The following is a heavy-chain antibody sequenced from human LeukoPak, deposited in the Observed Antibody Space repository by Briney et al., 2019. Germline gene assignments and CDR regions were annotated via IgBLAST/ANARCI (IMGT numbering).Heavy chain of an antibody. V-gene: IGHV4-39*01. Sequence: SETLSLTCTVSGGSISSSSYYWGWIRQPPGKGLEWIVSIYYSGSTYSNPSLKSRVTISVDTSKNQFSLKLSSVTAADTAVYYCARLNQGDYYGSGSYYRGGPFDYWGQGTLVTVSS. CDR2: IYYSGST. CDR1: GGSISSSSYY. J-gene: IGHJ4*02. D-gene: IGHD3-10*01. CDR3: ARLNQGDYYGSGSYYRGGPFDY.